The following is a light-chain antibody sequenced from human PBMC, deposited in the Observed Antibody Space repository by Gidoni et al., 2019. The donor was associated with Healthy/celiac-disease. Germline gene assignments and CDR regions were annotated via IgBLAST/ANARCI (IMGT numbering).Light chain of an antibody. CDR1: QSISSY. CDR2: AAS. J-gene: IGKJ1*01. CDR3: QQSYSTLWT. Sequence: DIPMTQSPSSLSASVGDRVTITCRASQSISSYLNWYQQKPGKAPKLLIYAASSLQSGVPSRFSGSGSGTDFTLTISSLQPEDFATYYCQQSYSTLWTFXQXTKVEIK. V-gene: IGKV1-39*01.